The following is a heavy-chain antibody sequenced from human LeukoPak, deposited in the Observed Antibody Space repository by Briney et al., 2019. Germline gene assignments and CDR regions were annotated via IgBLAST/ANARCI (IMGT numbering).Heavy chain of an antibody. V-gene: IGHV3-30-3*01. Sequence: GGSLRLSCAASGFTFSSYAMHWVRQAPGKGLEWVAVISYDGSNKYYADSVKGRFTISRDNSKNTLYLQMNSLRAEDTAVYYCARVDPRADHYYFDYWGQGTLVTVSS. CDR1: GFTFSSYA. D-gene: IGHD3-9*01. J-gene: IGHJ4*02. CDR2: ISYDGSNK. CDR3: ARVDPRADHYYFDY.